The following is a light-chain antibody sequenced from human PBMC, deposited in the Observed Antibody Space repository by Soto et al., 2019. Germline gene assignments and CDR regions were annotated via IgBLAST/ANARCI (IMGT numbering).Light chain of an antibody. CDR2: DVS. V-gene: IGLV2-14*03. CDR1: SSDVGGYNY. Sequence: QSALTQPASVSGSPGQSITISCTGTSSDVGGYNYVSWYQQHPGKAPQLMIYDVSSRPSGVSLRFSGSKSGNTASLTISGLPAEDEAYYFCSSYTAITTTRVFGGGTKLTVL. J-gene: IGLJ2*01. CDR3: SSYTAITTTRV.